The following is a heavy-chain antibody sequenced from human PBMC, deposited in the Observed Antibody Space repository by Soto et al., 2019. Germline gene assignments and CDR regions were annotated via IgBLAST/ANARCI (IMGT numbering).Heavy chain of an antibody. CDR2: INPKSGGT. V-gene: IGHV1-2*04. D-gene: IGHD2-8*01. J-gene: IGHJ6*02. CDR1: GYSFTDYH. Sequence: ASVKVSCRASGYSFTDYHIHWVRQAPGQGLEWLGRINPKSGGTSTAQKFQGWVTMTTDTSISTASMELTRLTSDDTAIYYCARGDSTDCSNGVCSFFYNHDMDVWGQGTTVTVSS. CDR3: ARGDSTDCSNGVCSFFYNHDMDV.